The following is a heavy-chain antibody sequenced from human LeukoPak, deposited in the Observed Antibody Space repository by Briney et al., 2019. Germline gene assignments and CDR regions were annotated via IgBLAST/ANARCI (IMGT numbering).Heavy chain of an antibody. Sequence: PGGSLTLSCAASGFTLSDYYMSWIRQAPGKGLEWLSYIISSGSPIYYADSVKGRFTISRDNAKSSLYLQMNSLRAEDTAVYYCARGQVLFPQVAATTVLDYWGQGTLVTVSS. CDR1: GFTLSDYY. CDR2: IISSGSPI. CDR3: ARGQVLFPQVAATTVLDY. J-gene: IGHJ4*02. D-gene: IGHD1-26*01. V-gene: IGHV3-11*01.